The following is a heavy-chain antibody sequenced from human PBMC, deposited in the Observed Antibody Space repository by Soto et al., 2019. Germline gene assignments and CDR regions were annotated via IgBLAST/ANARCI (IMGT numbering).Heavy chain of an antibody. D-gene: IGHD6-6*01. CDR2: MNPNSGNT. J-gene: IGHJ6*02. Sequence: QVQLVQSGAEVKKPGASVKVSCKASGYTFTSYDFNWVRQATGQGLESMGWMNPNSGNTGYAQKFQGRVTMTRNTSISTAYMELSSLRSEDTAVYYCARRGLSSSSTFRYFYYGMDAWGQGTTVTVSS. V-gene: IGHV1-8*01. CDR1: GYTFTSYD. CDR3: ARRGLSSSSTFRYFYYGMDA.